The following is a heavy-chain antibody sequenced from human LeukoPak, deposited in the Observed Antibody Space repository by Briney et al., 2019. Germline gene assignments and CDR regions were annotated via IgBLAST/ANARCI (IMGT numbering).Heavy chain of an antibody. CDR2: ISGSAGST. CDR1: GFSFSDCD. CDR3: TKGMATIRRHIDS. V-gene: IGHV3-23*01. Sequence: GGSLRLSCAASGFSFSDCDMSWVRQAPGRGVEWVSSISGSAGSTYYADSMKGRFTISRDNPKNTLHLEMNSLRAEDTAIYYCTKGMATIRRHIDSWGRGTLVTVSS. D-gene: IGHD5-24*01. J-gene: IGHJ4*02.